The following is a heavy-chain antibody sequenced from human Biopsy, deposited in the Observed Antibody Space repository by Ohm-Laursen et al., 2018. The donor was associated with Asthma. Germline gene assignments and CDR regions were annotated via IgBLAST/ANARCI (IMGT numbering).Heavy chain of an antibody. V-gene: IGHV4-39*01. CDR1: GGSISSSSYY. D-gene: IGHD3-3*01. CDR3: ARFTASITIFGVVNNWFDP. Sequence: SGTLSLTCTVSGGSISSSSYYWGWIRQPPGKGLEWIGSIYYSGSTYYNPSLKSRVTISVDTSKNQFSLKLSSVTAADTAVYYCARFTASITIFGVVNNWFDPWGQGTLATVSS. J-gene: IGHJ5*02. CDR2: IYYSGST.